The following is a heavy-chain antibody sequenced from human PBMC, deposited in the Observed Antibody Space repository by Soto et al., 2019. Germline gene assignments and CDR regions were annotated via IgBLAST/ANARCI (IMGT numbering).Heavy chain of an antibody. CDR3: AIDRHSVNVAGSCSDP. V-gene: IGHV4-59*12. J-gene: IGHJ5*02. Sequence: SGPLSLTCSVSGVSITDNYWTWVRQPPGMRVEGIGYIHGSGVRNYNPSLKSRLTMSVDTSKNQVSLRLRAVTAADTAVYYCAIDRHSVNVAGSCSDPWGQGTVVTVSS. CDR1: GVSITDNY. CDR2: IHGSGVR. D-gene: IGHD3-10*01.